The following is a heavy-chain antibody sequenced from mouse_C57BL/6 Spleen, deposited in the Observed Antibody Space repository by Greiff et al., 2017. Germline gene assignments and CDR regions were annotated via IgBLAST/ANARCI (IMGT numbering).Heavy chain of an antibody. Sequence: EVHLVESGGGLVQPGGSLKLSCAASGFTFSSYTMSWVRQTPEKRLEWVATISGGGGNTYYPDSVKGRFTISRDNAKNTLYLQMSSLRSEDTALYYCARHWDFYYAMDDWGQGTSVTVSS. CDR3: ARHWDFYYAMDD. D-gene: IGHD4-1*01. V-gene: IGHV5-9*01. CDR1: GFTFSSYT. J-gene: IGHJ4*01. CDR2: ISGGGGNT.